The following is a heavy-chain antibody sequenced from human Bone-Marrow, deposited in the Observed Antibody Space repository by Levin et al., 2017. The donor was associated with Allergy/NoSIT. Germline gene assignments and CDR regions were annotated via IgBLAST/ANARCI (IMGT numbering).Heavy chain of an antibody. Sequence: GASVKVSCKVSGHTLTEFFMHWVRQAPGQGLEWMGGFDPEDGDPIYAQSFQGRVTLTEDTSTDTTYLELSSLRSEDTAVYYCSAWGFHHWVRGTLVTVSS. J-gene: IGHJ4*02. CDR2: FDPEDGDP. V-gene: IGHV1-24*01. CDR1: GHTLTEFF. CDR3: SAWGFHH. D-gene: IGHD3-16*01.